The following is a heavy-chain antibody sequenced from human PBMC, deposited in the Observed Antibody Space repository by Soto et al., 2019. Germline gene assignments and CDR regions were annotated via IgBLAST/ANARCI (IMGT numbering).Heavy chain of an antibody. D-gene: IGHD3-9*01. CDR1: GGSISSGDYY. V-gene: IGHV4-30-4*01. CDR3: AREYYDILTGPTGLDY. CDR2: IYYSGST. J-gene: IGHJ4*02. Sequence: SETLSLTCTVSGGSISSGDYYWSWIRQPPGKGLEWIGYIYYSGSTYYNPSLKSRVTISVDTSKNQFSLKLSSVTAADTAVYYCAREYYDILTGPTGLDYWGQGTLVTVSS.